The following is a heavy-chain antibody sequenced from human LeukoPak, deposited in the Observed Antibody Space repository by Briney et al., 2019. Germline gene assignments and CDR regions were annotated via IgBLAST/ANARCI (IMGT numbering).Heavy chain of an antibody. CDR2: ISSYSTYI. Sequence: PGGSLRLSCAASGFSFSDYSMNWVRQAPGKGREWVSFISSYSTYIYYADSLKGRFPISRDNAKNSLYLQMSSLRAEDTAVYYCARDSFAGYDSSGYSSYDYWGQGTLVTVSS. V-gene: IGHV3-21*01. D-gene: IGHD3-22*01. J-gene: IGHJ4*02. CDR1: GFSFSDYS. CDR3: ARDSFAGYDSSGYSSYDY.